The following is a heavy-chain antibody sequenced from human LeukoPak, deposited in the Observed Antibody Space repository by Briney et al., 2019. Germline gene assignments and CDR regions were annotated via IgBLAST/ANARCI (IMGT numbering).Heavy chain of an antibody. J-gene: IGHJ1*01. CDR3: ARLEQDYDILTGYYPEYFQH. V-gene: IGHV1-2*02. CDR1: GGTFSSYA. CDR2: INPNSGGT. D-gene: IGHD3-9*01. Sequence: ASVKVSCKASGGTFSSYAISWVRQAPGQGLEWMGWINPNSGGTNYAQKFQGRVTMTRDTSISTAYMELSRLRSDDTAVYYCARLEQDYDILTGYYPEYFQHWGQGTLVTVSS.